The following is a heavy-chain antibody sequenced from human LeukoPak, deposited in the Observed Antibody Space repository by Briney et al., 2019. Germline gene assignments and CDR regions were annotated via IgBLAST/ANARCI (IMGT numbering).Heavy chain of an antibody. Sequence: ASVKVSCKASGYTFTSYGISLVRQAPGQGLEWMGWISAYNGNTNYAQKLQGRVTMTTDTSTSTAYMELRSLRSDDTAVYYCARDFYDSSGYYFDYWGQGTLVTVSS. D-gene: IGHD3-22*01. CDR2: ISAYNGNT. CDR1: GYTFTSYG. V-gene: IGHV1-18*01. CDR3: ARDFYDSSGYYFDY. J-gene: IGHJ4*02.